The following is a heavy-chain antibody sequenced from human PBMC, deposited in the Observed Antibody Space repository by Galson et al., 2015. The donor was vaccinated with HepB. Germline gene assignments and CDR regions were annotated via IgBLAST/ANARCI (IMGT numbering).Heavy chain of an antibody. V-gene: IGHV3-64*01. CDR3: ARTYYDSTGFSKNWYFDL. CDR1: GFTFKNYA. D-gene: IGHD3-22*01. J-gene: IGHJ2*01. CDR2: ISSNGGST. Sequence: SLRLSCAASGFTFKNYAMHWVRQAPRKGLEYVSTISSNGGSTYYANSVKGRFTISRDNSKNTLYLQMGSLRAEDMAVYYCARTYYDSTGFSKNWYFDLWGRGTLVTVSS.